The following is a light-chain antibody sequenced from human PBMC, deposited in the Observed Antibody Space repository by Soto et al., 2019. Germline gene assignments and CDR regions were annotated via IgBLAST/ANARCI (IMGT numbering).Light chain of an antibody. CDR1: QSMSSSY. V-gene: IGKV3-20*01. CDR2: GAS. Sequence: EIVLTQSPGTLSLSPGERATLSCRASQSMSSSYLAWYQQKSGQAPRLLIYGASHRATGVPDRFSGSASETEFTLTISRLEPGDFAVYYCQQFSSSPWTFGQGTKV. J-gene: IGKJ1*01. CDR3: QQFSSSPWT.